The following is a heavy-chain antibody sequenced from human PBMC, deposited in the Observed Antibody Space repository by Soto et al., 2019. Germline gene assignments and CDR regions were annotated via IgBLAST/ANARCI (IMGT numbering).Heavy chain of an antibody. J-gene: IGHJ4*02. Sequence: QVQLQESGPGLVKPSETLSLTCTVSGGSISGYSWNWIRQPPGKGLEWIAYVYASGSTNYNPSLKRRVTLAVDTSTNQFSLKLSSVTAADTAVYYCAREPRQGDRIYYFDYWGQGTLVTVSS. CDR3: AREPRQGDRIYYFDY. D-gene: IGHD2-21*02. CDR2: VYASGST. V-gene: IGHV4-59*01. CDR1: GGSISGYS.